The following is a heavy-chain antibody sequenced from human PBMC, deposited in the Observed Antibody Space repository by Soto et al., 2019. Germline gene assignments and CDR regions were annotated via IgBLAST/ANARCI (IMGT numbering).Heavy chain of an antibody. J-gene: IGHJ6*02. CDR3: ARGYYDILTGYNTDGMDV. D-gene: IGHD3-9*01. CDR2: INSDGSST. Sequence: GGSLRLSCVASGFTLRSYWMHWVRQAPGKGLVRVSRINSDGSSTSYADSVKGRFTISRDNAKNTLFLQMNSLRVEDTAVYYCARGYYDILTGYNTDGMDVWGQGTTVTVSS. V-gene: IGHV3-74*01. CDR1: GFTLRSYW.